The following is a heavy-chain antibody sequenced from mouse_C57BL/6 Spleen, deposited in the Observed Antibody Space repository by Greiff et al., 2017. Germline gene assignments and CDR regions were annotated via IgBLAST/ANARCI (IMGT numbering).Heavy chain of an antibody. CDR2: IDPENGDT. Sequence: IQLQQSGAELVRPGASVKLSCTASGFNIKDDYMHWVKQRPEQGLEWIGWIDPENGDTEYASKFQGKATITADTSSNTAYLQLSSLTSEDTAVYYCTTLMRFDYWGQGTTLTVSS. J-gene: IGHJ2*01. V-gene: IGHV14-4*01. CDR3: TTLMRFDY. CDR1: GFNIKDDY. D-gene: IGHD6-5*01.